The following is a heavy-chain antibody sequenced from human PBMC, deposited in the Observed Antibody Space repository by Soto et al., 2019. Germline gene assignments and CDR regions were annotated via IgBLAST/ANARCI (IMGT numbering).Heavy chain of an antibody. CDR3: ARRERYYGSPGWFDP. J-gene: IGHJ5*01. CDR2: VYYNENT. Sequence: PSETLSLTCSVSGASINNFAYYWGWSRQPPGKGLEWIGTVYYNENTYYNPSLKSRVAISVDTAKNQFSLNLRSVTAADTAIYFCARRERYYGSPGWFDPWGQGTLVTVSS. D-gene: IGHD3-10*01. V-gene: IGHV4-39*01. CDR1: GASINNFAYY.